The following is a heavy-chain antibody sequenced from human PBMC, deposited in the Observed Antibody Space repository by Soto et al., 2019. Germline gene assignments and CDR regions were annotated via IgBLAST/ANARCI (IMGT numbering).Heavy chain of an antibody. CDR3: ASAWIAACGTGLDS. V-gene: IGHV4-59*11. J-gene: IGHJ5*01. CDR2: VYSGGSA. D-gene: IGHD6-13*01. Sequence: GSIYDHYWRRILHTTGMRLEWIGFVYSGGSAMYNPSFKMRVIISLDTSKNQFSLGLRSLTAADSAMYYCASAWIAACGTGLDSWGQGVLVTASS. CDR1: GSIYDHY.